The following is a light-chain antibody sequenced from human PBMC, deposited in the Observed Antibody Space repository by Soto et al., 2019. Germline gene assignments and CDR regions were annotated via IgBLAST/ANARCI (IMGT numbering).Light chain of an antibody. J-gene: IGLJ1*01. CDR1: SADVGGYNF. CDR2: EVS. CDR3: ASYAGSQNYV. Sequence: QSALTQPPSASGSLGQSVTISCTGTSADVGGYNFVSWYQQHPGKAPKLMIFEVSQRPSGVPDRFSGSKSGNTAFLTVSELQAEDEADYYCASYAGSQNYVFGTGTKLTVL. V-gene: IGLV2-8*01.